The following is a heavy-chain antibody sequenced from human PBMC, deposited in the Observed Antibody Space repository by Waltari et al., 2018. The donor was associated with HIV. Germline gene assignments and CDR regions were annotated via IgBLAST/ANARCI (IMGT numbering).Heavy chain of an antibody. D-gene: IGHD3-22*01. CDR1: GFTFSDHY. V-gene: IGHV3-72*01. J-gene: IGHJ4*02. Sequence: EVQLVESGGGLVQPGGSLRLSCAASGFTFSDHYMDWVRQAPGKGLEWVGRTRNKANSYTTEYAASVKGRFTISRDDSKNSLYLQMNSLKTEDTAVYYCARGRGGITMIVGGQGTLVTVSS. CDR2: TRNKANSYTT. CDR3: ARGRGGITMIV.